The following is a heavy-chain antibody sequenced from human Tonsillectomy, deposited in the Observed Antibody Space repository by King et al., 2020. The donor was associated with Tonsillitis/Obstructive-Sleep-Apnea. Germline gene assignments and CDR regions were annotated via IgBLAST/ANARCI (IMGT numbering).Heavy chain of an antibody. V-gene: IGHV4-34*01. CDR1: GGSFSGYY. Sequence: VQLQQWGAGLLKPSETLSLTCAVYGGSFSGYYWNWIRQPPGKGLEWIGEINHSGSTNYNPSLKSRVTISVDTSKNLFSLKLSSMTAADTAVYYCARRGTNWNYESEYYFDYWGQGTLVTVSS. CDR2: INHSGST. D-gene: IGHD1-7*01. J-gene: IGHJ4*02. CDR3: ARRGTNWNYESEYYFDY.